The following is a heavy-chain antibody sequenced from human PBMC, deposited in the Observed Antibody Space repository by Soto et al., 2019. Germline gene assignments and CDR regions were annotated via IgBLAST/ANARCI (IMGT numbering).Heavy chain of an antibody. J-gene: IGHJ4*02. Sequence: SETLSLTCAVSGGSFSGYYWSWIRQPPGKGPEWMGEINHGGSTNYNPSLKSRVTISVHTSNNQSSLKLSAVTAADTAVYYCARGWYGDYGVTSFDYWGQGTLVTVSS. CDR3: ARGWYGDYGVTSFDY. CDR2: INHGGST. V-gene: IGHV4-34*01. CDR1: GGSFSGYY. D-gene: IGHD4-17*01.